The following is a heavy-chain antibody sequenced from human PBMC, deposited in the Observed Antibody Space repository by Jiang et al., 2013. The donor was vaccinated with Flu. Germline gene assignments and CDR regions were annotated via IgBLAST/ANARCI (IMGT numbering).Heavy chain of an antibody. D-gene: IGHD6-13*01. Sequence: SGAEVKKPGASVKVSCKTSGYIFSGYYIHWVRQAPGQGLEWMGWINPDSGGTNHAQKFQGRVTMTRDTSISTAYMELSSLKADDTAVYYCARGRGPYSSSSNFWGQGTPGHRLL. J-gene: IGHJ4*02. CDR1: GYIFSGYY. V-gene: IGHV1-2*02. CDR2: INPDSGGT. CDR3: ARGRGPYSSSSNF.